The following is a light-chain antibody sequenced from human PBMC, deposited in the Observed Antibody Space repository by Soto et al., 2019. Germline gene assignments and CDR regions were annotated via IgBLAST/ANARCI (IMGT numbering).Light chain of an antibody. CDR3: QQRKIWPPIT. J-gene: IGKJ5*01. CDR2: DAS. V-gene: IGKV3-11*01. CDR1: QSVDIY. Sequence: EVVLTQSPATLSLSPGERATLSCRASQSVDIYLAWYQQKPGQAPRLLIYDASNRATGIPARFSGSGSGTDFTLTISSLEPEDFVVYYCQQRKIWPPITFGQGTRLDIK.